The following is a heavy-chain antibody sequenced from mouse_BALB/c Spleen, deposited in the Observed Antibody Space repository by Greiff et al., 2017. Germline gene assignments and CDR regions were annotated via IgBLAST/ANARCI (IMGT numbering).Heavy chain of an antibody. CDR3: ARWEAGTGYYFDS. CDR2: RSYSGST. D-gene: IGHD3-3*01. V-gene: IGHV3-2*02. Sequence: EVHLVESGPGLVKPSQSLSLTCTVTGYSITSDYAWNWIRQFPGNKLEWMGYRSYSGSTSYNPSLKSRIAITRDTSKNQFFLQLNSVTTEDTATYYCARWEAGTGYYFDSWGQGTTLTVSS. CDR1: GYSITSDYA. J-gene: IGHJ2*01.